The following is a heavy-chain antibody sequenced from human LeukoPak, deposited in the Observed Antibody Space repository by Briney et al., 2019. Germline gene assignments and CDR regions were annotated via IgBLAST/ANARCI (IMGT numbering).Heavy chain of an antibody. CDR1: GYSFTSYW. CDR3: AIGASHRVNSSGLL. D-gene: IGHD6-19*01. V-gene: IGHV5-10-1*01. CDR2: IDPSDSYT. J-gene: IGHJ4*02. Sequence: GESLKISCKGSGYSFTSYWISWVRQMPRKGLEWMGRIDPSDSYTNYSPSFQGHVTISADKSISTAYLQWSSLKASDTAMYYCAIGASHRVNSSGLLWGQGTLVTVSS.